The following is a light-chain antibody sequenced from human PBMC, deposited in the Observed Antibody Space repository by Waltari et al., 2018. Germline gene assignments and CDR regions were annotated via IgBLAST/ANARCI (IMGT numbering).Light chain of an antibody. CDR1: STISDD. V-gene: IGKV1-39*01. J-gene: IGKJ1*01. CDR3: QQSYSTWT. Sequence: ITGRDSSTISDDLNWYQQKPEKAPKLLIYASSSLQTGVPSRFSGSGSGTDFTLTISGLQPEDIATYYCQQSYSTWTFGQGTKVELK. CDR2: ASS.